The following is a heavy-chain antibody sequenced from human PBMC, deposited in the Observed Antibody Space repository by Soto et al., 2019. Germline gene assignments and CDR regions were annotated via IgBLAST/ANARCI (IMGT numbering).Heavy chain of an antibody. CDR1: EGKIIKHG. Sequence: GGPSRLRSRASEGKIIKHGGHWVRKEPGKGLLWVSRINSDGTDTDYADSVKGRFTISRDNAKNTLYLQMNSLKSEDTAVYYCARDRDTILMVHGTVDEGMDVWGRGNKVSVYS. J-gene: IGHJ6*02. CDR3: ARDRDTILMVHGTVDEGMDV. CDR2: INSDGTDT. V-gene: IGHV3-74*01. D-gene: IGHD2-8*01.